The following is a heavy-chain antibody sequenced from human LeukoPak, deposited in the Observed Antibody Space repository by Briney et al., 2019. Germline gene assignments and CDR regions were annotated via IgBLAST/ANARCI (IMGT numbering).Heavy chain of an antibody. D-gene: IGHD6-13*01. J-gene: IGHJ4*02. CDR1: GFTFSSYD. V-gene: IGHV3-13*01. CDR2: IGTAGDT. CDR3: ARSRAAAGPFYFDY. Sequence: GGSLRLSCAASGFTFSSYDMHWVRQATGKGLEWVSAIGTAGDTYYPGSVKGRFTISRENAKNSLYLQMNSLRAGDTAVYYCARSRAAAGPFYFDYWGQGTPVTVSS.